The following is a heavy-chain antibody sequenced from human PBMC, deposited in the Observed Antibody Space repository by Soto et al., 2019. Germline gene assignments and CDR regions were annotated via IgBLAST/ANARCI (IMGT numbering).Heavy chain of an antibody. D-gene: IGHD6-19*01. Sequence: EVQLLESGGGLAQPGGSLRLSCAASGFTFSSYAMSRVRQAPGKGLEWVSAISASGGSTYYADSVKGRFTISRDNSKNTLYLQVNSLRAEDTAVYYCAKAGSGWWYYFDYWGQGTLVTVSS. J-gene: IGHJ4*02. CDR3: AKAGSGWWYYFDY. CDR1: GFTFSSYA. CDR2: ISASGGST. V-gene: IGHV3-23*01.